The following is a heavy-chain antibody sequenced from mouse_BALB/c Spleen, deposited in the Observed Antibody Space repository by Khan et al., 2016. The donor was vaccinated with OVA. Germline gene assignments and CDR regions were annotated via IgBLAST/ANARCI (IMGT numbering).Heavy chain of an antibody. V-gene: IGHV1S81*02. CDR2: TNPTNGRT. Sequence: VQLQESGAELVKAGASVKMSCKASGYTFTSYWMHWVKQRLGQGLEWFAETNPTNGRTYYNEKFKSKATLTVDKSSSTAYMLLSGPTFEDSAVYDGARIKKIVATYFAYWGQGTTLTVSS. J-gene: IGHJ2*01. CDR1: GYTFTSYW. CDR3: ARIKKIVATYFAY. D-gene: IGHD1-1*01.